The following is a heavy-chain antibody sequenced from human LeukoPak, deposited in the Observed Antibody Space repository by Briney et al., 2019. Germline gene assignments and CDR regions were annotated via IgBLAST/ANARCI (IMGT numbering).Heavy chain of an antibody. CDR3: ARGVAAAVYDAFDI. Sequence: SETLSLTCTVSGGSISSGSYYWSWIRQPAGKGLEWIGRIYTSGSTNYNPSLKSRVTISVDTSENQFSLKLSSVTAADTAVYYCARGVAAAVYDAFDIWGQGTMVTVSS. D-gene: IGHD6-13*01. J-gene: IGHJ3*02. CDR2: IYTSGST. CDR1: GGSISSGSYY. V-gene: IGHV4-61*02.